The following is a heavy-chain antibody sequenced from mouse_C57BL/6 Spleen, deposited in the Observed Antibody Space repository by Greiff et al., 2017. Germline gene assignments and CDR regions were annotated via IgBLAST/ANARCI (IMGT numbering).Heavy chain of an antibody. CDR2: IRTKSNNYAT. Sequence: EVQLVESGGGLVQPKGSLKLSCAASGFSFNTYAMNWVRQAPGKGLEWVARIRTKSNNYATYYADSVKDRFTISRDHSESMLYLQMNNLKTEDTAMYYCVGQDGSSYARDAIDDWGQGSSVTVSS. V-gene: IGHV10-1*01. CDR1: GFSFNTYA. CDR3: VGQDGSSYARDAIDD. D-gene: IGHD1-1*01. J-gene: IGHJ4*01.